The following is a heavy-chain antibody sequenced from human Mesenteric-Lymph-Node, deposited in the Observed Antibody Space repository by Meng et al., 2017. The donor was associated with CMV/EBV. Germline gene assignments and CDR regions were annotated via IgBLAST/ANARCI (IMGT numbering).Heavy chain of an antibody. Sequence: ETLSLTCAASGFTFSSYSMNWVRQAPGKGLEGVSLIYSCGSTYYADSVKGRFTISRDNSKNTLYLQMNSLRAEDTAVYYCAKGNYGVVKYGMDVWGQGTTVTVSS. V-gene: IGHV3-53*01. CDR2: IYSCGST. J-gene: IGHJ6*02. D-gene: IGHD1-7*01. CDR3: AKGNYGVVKYGMDV. CDR1: GFTFSSYS.